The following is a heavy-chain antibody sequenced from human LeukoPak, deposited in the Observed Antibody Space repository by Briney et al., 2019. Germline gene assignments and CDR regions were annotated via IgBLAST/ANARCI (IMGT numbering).Heavy chain of an antibody. D-gene: IGHD3-10*01. CDR1: GFTFSSYA. CDR3: ARDSHGSGSTL. Sequence: PGRSLRLSCAASGFTFSSYAMHWVRQAPGKGLEWVSYISSSSTIYYADSVKGRFTISRDNAKNSLYLQMNSLRAEDTAVYYCARDSHGSGSTLWGQGTLVTVSS. J-gene: IGHJ4*02. CDR2: ISSSSTI. V-gene: IGHV3-48*04.